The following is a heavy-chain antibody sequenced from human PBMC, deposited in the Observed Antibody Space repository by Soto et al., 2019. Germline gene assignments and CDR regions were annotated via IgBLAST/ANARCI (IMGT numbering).Heavy chain of an antibody. D-gene: IGHD2-15*01. CDR1: GYTFISYD. V-gene: IGHV1-46*01. J-gene: IGHJ3*01. CDR2: INPSGSIT. CDR3: ASTIGGRYNGFRV. Sequence: ASVKVSCKASGYTFISYDMHWVRQAPGQGLQWMGIINPSGSITTYAQKFQGRVTMTRDTSTSTVYMELSSLTSDDTAVYYCASTIGGRYNGFRVWGEGIIV.